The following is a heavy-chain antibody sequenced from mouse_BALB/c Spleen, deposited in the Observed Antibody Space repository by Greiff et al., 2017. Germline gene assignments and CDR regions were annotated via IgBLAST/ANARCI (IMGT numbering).Heavy chain of an antibody. D-gene: IGHD1-2*01. CDR3: ARFITTDPMDY. V-gene: IGHV14-3*02. CDR2: IDPENGNT. J-gene: IGHJ4*01. Sequence: VQLQQSGAELVKPGASVKLSCTASGFNIKDTYMHWVKQRPEQGLEWIGWIDPENGNTIYDPKFQGKASITADTSSNTAYLQLSSLTSEDTAVYYCARFITTDPMDYWGQGTSVTVSS. CDR1: GFNIKDTY.